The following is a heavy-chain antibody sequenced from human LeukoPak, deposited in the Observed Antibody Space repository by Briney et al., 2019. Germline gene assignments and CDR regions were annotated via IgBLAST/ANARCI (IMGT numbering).Heavy chain of an antibody. V-gene: IGHV4-39*01. CDR1: GGSISSSSYY. CDR3: ARPIVGATGVKRLGDAFDI. Sequence: SETLSLTCTVSGGSISSSSYYWGWIRQPPGKGLEWIGSIYYSGSTYYNPSLKSRVTISVHTSRHQFSLRLSSVTASNTAVYYCARPIVGATGVKRLGDAFDIWGQGTMVTVSS. J-gene: IGHJ3*02. CDR2: IYYSGST. D-gene: IGHD1-26*01.